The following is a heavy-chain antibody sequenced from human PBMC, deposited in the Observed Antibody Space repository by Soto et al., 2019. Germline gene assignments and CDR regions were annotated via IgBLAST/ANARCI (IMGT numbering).Heavy chain of an antibody. Sequence: ASVKVSCKASGYTFTGYYMHWVRQAPGQGLEWMGWINPNSGGTNYAQKFQGRVTMTRDTSISTAYMELSRLRSDDTAVYYCARNSRRTTVTANNWFDTWGQGTLATVSS. V-gene: IGHV1-2*02. CDR2: INPNSGGT. CDR1: GYTFTGYY. CDR3: ARNSRRTTVTANNWFDT. J-gene: IGHJ5*02. D-gene: IGHD4-17*01.